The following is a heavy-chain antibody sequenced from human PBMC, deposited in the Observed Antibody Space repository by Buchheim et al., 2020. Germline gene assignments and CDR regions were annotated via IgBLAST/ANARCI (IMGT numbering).Heavy chain of an antibody. CDR2: ISYDGSNK. Sequence: QVQLVESGGGVVQPGRSLRLSCAASGFTFSSYAMHWVRQAPGKGLEWVAVISYDGSNKYYADSVKGRFTISRDNSKNTLYLQMTSLRAEDTAVYYCARSAGVSGSYYFDYWGQGTL. V-gene: IGHV3-30*04. J-gene: IGHJ4*02. D-gene: IGHD1-26*01. CDR3: ARSAGVSGSYYFDY. CDR1: GFTFSSYA.